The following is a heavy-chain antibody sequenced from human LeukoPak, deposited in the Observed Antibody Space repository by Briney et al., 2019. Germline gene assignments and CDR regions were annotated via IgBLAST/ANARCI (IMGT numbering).Heavy chain of an antibody. V-gene: IGHV1-46*01. CDR2: INLSGVST. CDR1: GYTFTSFY. D-gene: IGHD6-19*01. CDR3: ARVSQHWLTIDY. J-gene: IGHJ4*02. Sequence: ASVKVSCKASGYTFTSFYMHWVPQAPGQGLEWMGLINLSGVSTSYAQKFQGSVTMTRDTSTSTVYMQLSSLRSADTAVDYCARVSQHWLTIDYWGQGTLVTVSS.